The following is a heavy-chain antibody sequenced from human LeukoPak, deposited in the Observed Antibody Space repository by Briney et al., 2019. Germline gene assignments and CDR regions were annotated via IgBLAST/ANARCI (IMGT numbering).Heavy chain of an antibody. J-gene: IGHJ4*02. CDR2: INHSGST. CDR1: GGSFSGYY. V-gene: IGHV4-34*01. D-gene: IGHD5-24*01. Sequence: SETLSLTCAVYGGSFSGYYWSWIRQPPGKGLEWIGEINHSGSTNYNPSLKSRVTISVDTSKNHFSLKLSSVTAADTAVYHCARVEIATLRRRRYFDYWRQGTLATHPS. CDR3: ARVEIATLRRRRYFDY.